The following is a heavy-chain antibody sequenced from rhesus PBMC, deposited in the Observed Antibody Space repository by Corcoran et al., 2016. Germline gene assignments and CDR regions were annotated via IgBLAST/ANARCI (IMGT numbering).Heavy chain of an antibody. CDR1: GYTFTSSY. J-gene: IGHJ6*01. CDR2: INPSNGNK. Sequence: QVQLVQSGAEVKKPGTSVKLSCKASGYTFTSSYINWVRQAPGQVLEWMGWINPSNGNKGSTQKVKGRFTMTRGTSTSTAYMELNSLRSEDTAVYYCVREYCTGSGGYGSYYGVDSWGQGVVVTVSS. D-gene: IGHD2-21*01. V-gene: IGHV1S9*01. CDR3: VREYCTGSGGYGSYYGVDS.